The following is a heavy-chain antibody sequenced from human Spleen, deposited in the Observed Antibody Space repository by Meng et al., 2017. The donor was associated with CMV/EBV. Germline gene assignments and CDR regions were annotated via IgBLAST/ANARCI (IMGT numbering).Heavy chain of an antibody. CDR1: GDTVSIVY. D-gene: IGHD1-26*01. CDR2: INPSAGST. J-gene: IGHJ4*02. CDR3: ARDHTRGATGYFDY. Sequence: YGDTVSIVYLHWVRQAPGQGLEWVGMINPSAGSTGYAQKFQDRVTVTRDTSTSTVYMELSSLTSEDTAVYYCARDHTRGATGYFDYWGPGTLVTVSS. V-gene: IGHV1-46*01.